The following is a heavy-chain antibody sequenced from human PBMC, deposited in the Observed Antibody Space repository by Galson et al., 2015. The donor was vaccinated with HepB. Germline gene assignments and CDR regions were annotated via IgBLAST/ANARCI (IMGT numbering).Heavy chain of an antibody. CDR1: GFTFSNYA. Sequence: SLRLSCADSGFTFSNYAMHWVRQAPGKGLEWVAVISYDGINKYYGDSVKGRFTIFRDNSRNTLYLQMNSLRAEDTAVCYCARDGARVDTAMVIAEYFHHWGQGTLVTVSS. V-gene: IGHV3-30*04. D-gene: IGHD5-18*01. J-gene: IGHJ1*01. CDR2: ISYDGINK. CDR3: ARDGARVDTAMVIAEYFHH.